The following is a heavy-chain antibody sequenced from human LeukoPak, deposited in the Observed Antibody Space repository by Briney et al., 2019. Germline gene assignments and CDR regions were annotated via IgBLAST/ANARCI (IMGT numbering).Heavy chain of an antibody. D-gene: IGHD6-19*01. J-gene: IGHJ4*02. CDR2: ISSGGST. Sequence: GGSLRLSCAASGFTFSDYYMSWIRQAPGKGLEWVSSISSGGSTHYAESVKGRFTISRDNSKNTVYLQMNSLRAEDTAVYYCANRAVAGSVSPFDYWGQGTLVTVSS. V-gene: IGHV3-23*01. CDR1: GFTFSDYY. CDR3: ANRAVAGSVSPFDY.